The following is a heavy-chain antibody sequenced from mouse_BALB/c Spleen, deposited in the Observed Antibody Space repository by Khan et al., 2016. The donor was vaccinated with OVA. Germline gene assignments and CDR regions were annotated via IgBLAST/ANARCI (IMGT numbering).Heavy chain of an antibody. CDR1: GYTFTNYV. Sequence: VQLKQSGPELVKPGASVTMSCKASGYTFTNYVLHWVKQKPGQGLEWIGYINPYNGGTKYSEKFKGKATLASDKSSITAFMELSSLTSEDSAVYYCARGNWQSYYFDYWGQGTTLTLSS. V-gene: IGHV1S136*01. J-gene: IGHJ2*01. CDR2: INPYNGGT. CDR3: ARGNWQSYYFDY. D-gene: IGHD4-1*01.